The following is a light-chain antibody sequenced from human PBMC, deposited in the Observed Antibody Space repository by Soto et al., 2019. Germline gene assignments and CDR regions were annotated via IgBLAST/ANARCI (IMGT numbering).Light chain of an antibody. CDR2: EVS. CDR1: QTARHTDGRTY. Sequence: DIVMTQIPLSLSVTPGRAASISCKSSQTARHTDGRTYLYWYRQKPGQPPHLLIYEVSNRFSGVPERFSGSGSWTDFTLNMSRVEADDVGVYYCMQSLDLPPTFGQGTKLEIK. CDR3: MQSLDLPPT. V-gene: IGKV2D-29*01. J-gene: IGKJ2*01.